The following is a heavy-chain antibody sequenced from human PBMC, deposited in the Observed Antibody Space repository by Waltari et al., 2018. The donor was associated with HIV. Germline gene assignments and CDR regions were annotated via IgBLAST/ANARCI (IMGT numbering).Heavy chain of an antibody. D-gene: IGHD3-16*01. CDR2: INPNSGGT. V-gene: IGHV1-2*06. Sequence: QVQLVQSGAEVKKPGASVKVSCKASGSTFTGSYMPWVRKAPGQGLEWMGRINPNSGGTNYAQKFQGRVTMTRDTSISTAYMELSRLRSDDTAVYYCARFWVDAPVGGMDVWGQWTTVTVSS. CDR1: GSTFTGSY. J-gene: IGHJ6*02. CDR3: ARFWVDAPVGGMDV.